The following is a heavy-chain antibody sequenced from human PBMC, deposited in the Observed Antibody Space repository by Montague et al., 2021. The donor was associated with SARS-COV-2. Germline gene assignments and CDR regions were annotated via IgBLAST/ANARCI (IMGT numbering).Heavy chain of an antibody. V-gene: IGHV3-30*04. Sequence: SLSFSCAASGFTFSSYAMHWVRQAPGKGLEWVAVISYDGSNKYYVDSVKGRFTISRDNSKNTLYLQMNSLRAEDTAVYYCARDWDGYDLDYGMDVWGQGTTGTVSS. CDR3: ARDWDGYDLDYGMDV. CDR1: GFTFSSYA. D-gene: IGHD5-12*01. CDR2: ISYDGSNK. J-gene: IGHJ6*02.